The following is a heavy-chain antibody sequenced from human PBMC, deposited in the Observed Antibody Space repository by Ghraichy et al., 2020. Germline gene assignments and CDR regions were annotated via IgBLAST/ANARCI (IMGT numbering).Heavy chain of an antibody. CDR1: GFTFDNYA. J-gene: IGHJ3*02. CDR3: AKGDAFDI. CDR2: TNWNSGSI. V-gene: IGHV3-9*01. Sequence: GGSLRLSCAASGFTFDNYAMHWVRQAPGKGLEWVSGTNWNSGSIGYADSVKGRFTISRDNAKNSLYLQMNSLRAEDTALYYCAKGDAFDIWGQGTMVTVSS.